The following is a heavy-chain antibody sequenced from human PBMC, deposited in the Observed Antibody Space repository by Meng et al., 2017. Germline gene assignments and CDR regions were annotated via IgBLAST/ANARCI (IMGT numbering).Heavy chain of an antibody. D-gene: IGHD1-1*01. V-gene: IGHV4-30-4*01. CDR2: IFYSGST. CDR1: GGSISNGDYY. J-gene: IGHJ2*01. Sequence: QVQLQESGPGLVKPSQTLSLTCTVSGGSISNGDYYWSWIRQPPGQGLEWIGYIFYSGSTYYNPSLQSRVTISVDTSKNQFSLKLSSVTAADTAVYYCVGYNDRNWYFDLWGRGTLVTVSS. CDR3: VGYNDRNWYFDL.